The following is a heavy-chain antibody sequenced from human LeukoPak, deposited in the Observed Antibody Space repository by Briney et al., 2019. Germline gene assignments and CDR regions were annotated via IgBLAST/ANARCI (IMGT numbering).Heavy chain of an antibody. CDR3: ARHKQLVRVDY. V-gene: IGHV5-51*01. CDR1: GYTFTGYW. D-gene: IGHD6-13*01. J-gene: IGHJ4*02. Sequence: GESLKISCKGSGYTFTGYWIGWVRQMPGKGLERMGIIYPGDSHTTYSPSFQGQVTISADKSISTAYLQWSSLKASDTAMYYCARHKQLVRVDYWGQGTLVTVSS. CDR2: IYPGDSHT.